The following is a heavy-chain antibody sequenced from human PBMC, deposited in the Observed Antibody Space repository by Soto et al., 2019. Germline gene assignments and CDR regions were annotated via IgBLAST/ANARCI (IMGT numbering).Heavy chain of an antibody. V-gene: IGHV1-18*01. Sequence: ASVKVSCKASGYTFRSSGISWVRQAPGQGLEWMGWISGYNGNTHYSQKFQGKVTMTTDTSTSTAYMELRNLRSDDTAVYYCAKADSNYAGRFSYYYMDVWGTGTMVTVSS. J-gene: IGHJ6*03. CDR2: ISGYNGNT. CDR1: GYTFRSSG. D-gene: IGHD4-4*01. CDR3: AKADSNYAGRFSYYYMDV.